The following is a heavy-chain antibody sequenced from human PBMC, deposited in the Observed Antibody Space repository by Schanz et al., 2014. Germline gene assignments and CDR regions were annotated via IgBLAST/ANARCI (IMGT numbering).Heavy chain of an antibody. V-gene: IGHV1-18*01. CDR1: GYTFTTYA. CDR3: ARGIGGYGANNYFDY. Sequence: QVQLVQSGAEVKKPGASVRVSCKASGYTFTTYAMSWVRQAPGQGLEWVGWISVYTGSTKYGQKVQGRVTMTADTSTNTAYMELSSLRSEDTAVYSCARGIGGYGANNYFDYWGQGTLVTVSS. D-gene: IGHD5-12*01. CDR2: ISVYTGST. J-gene: IGHJ4*02.